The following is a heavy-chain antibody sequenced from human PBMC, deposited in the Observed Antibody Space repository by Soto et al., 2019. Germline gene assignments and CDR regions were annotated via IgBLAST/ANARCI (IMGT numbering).Heavy chain of an antibody. J-gene: IGHJ4*02. CDR1: GFTFTRYS. Sequence: GSLRLSCAASGFTFTRYSMNWVRQAPGKGLEWVSSISSTTNYIYYGDSMKGRFTISRDNAKNSLYLEMNSLRAEDTAVYYCARESEDLTSNFDYWGQGTLVTVST. CDR3: ARESEDLTSNFDY. V-gene: IGHV3-21*06. CDR2: ISSTTNYI.